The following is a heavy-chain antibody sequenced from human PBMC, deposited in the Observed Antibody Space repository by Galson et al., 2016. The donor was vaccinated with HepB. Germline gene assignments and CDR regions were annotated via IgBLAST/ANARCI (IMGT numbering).Heavy chain of an antibody. V-gene: IGHV3-33*01. D-gene: IGHD6-13*01. CDR2: IYFDGTNK. J-gene: IGHJ4*02. Sequence: SLRLSCAASRFTFSNYGMHWVRQAPGKGLEWVAFIYFDGTNKFYADSVKGRFTISRDNSKNTLDLQMTSLRVEDTAVYYCAGDYTHFSSSWAGVIDYWGQGTLVTVSS. CDR3: AGDYTHFSSSWAGVIDY. CDR1: RFTFSNYG.